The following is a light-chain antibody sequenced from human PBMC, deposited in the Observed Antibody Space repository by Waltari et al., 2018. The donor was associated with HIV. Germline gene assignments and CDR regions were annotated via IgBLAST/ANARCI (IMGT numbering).Light chain of an antibody. CDR3: QTWGTGIV. Sequence: QLVLTQSPSASASLGDSVKLTCTLSSGQSYYAIAWHQQQPEKGHRFLMKLNSDGSHSKGDGIPDRFSGSSSGSERYLTISSLQSEDEADYYCQTWGTGIVFGGGTKLTVL. CDR2: LNSDGSH. CDR1: SGQSYYA. J-gene: IGLJ2*01. V-gene: IGLV4-69*01.